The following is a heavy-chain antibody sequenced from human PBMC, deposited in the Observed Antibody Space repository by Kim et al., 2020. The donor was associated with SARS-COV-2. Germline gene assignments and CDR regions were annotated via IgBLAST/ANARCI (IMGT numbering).Heavy chain of an antibody. V-gene: IGHV5-51*01. CDR2: T. J-gene: IGHJ5*01. CDR3: ARRHSGGYYYDS. D-gene: IGHD3-22*01. Sequence: TSYSPSFQGQVTFSADKSISTAYLQWSSLRASDTAIYYCARRHSGGYYYDSWGQGTLITVSS.